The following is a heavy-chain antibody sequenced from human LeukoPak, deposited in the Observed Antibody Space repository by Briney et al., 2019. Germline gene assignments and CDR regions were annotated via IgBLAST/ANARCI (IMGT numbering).Heavy chain of an antibody. CDR2: INHSGST. J-gene: IGHJ4*02. CDR1: GGSFSGYY. CDR3: ARGLNLVGAYYFDY. D-gene: IGHD1-26*01. V-gene: IGHV4-34*01. Sequence: PSETLSLTCAVYGGSFSGYYWSWIRQPPGKGLEWIGEINHSGSTNYNPSPKSRVTISVDTSKNQFSLKLSSVTAADTAVYYCARGLNLVGAYYFDYWGQGTLVTVSS.